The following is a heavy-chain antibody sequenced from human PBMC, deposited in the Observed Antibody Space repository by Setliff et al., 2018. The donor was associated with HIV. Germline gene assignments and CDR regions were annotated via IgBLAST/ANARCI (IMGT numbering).Heavy chain of an antibody. CDR1: GGSISSGGYY. CDR2: IYYSGST. D-gene: IGHD5-12*01. CDR3: ARGLVVVTDSDYDTNYYYYYYMDA. J-gene: IGHJ6*03. Sequence: SETLSLTCTVSGGSISSGGYYWSWIRQHPGKGLEWIGYIYYSGSTYYNPSLKSRVTISIDTSKNQFSLRLSSVTAADTAVYYCARGLVVVTDSDYDTNYYYYYYMDAWGKGTTVTSP. V-gene: IGHV4-31*03.